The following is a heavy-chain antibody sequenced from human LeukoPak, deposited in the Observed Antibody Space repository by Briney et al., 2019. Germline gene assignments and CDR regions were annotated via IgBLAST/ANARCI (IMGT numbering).Heavy chain of an antibody. J-gene: IGHJ6*03. CDR2: LRDDGSKI. CDR1: GFMLSSYG. CDR3: ARGAARSHYYYMDV. V-gene: IGHV3-30*02. D-gene: IGHD6-13*01. Sequence: GGSLRLSCAASGFMLSSYGIHWVRLAPGKGLEWVAFLRDDGSKIYYADSMKGRLTISRDKPKNTLYLQMNSLRTEDTAVYYCARGAARSHYYYMDVWGKGTTVTISS.